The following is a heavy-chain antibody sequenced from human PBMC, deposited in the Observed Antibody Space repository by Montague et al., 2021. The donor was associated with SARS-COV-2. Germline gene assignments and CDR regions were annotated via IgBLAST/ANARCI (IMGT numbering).Heavy chain of an antibody. D-gene: IGHD2-8*02. Sequence: SETLSLTCTVSGGSISSYYWSWIRQPPGKGLEWIGYIYYSGSTNYNPSLKSRVTISVDTSKNQFSLKLSSVTAADTAVYYCARHHPAGGVGPWGQGTLVTVSS. CDR3: ARHHPAGGVGP. V-gene: IGHV4-59*08. CDR1: GGSISSYY. J-gene: IGHJ5*02. CDR2: IYYSGST.